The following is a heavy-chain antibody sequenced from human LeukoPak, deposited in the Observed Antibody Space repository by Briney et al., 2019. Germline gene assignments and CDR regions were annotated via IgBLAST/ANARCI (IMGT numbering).Heavy chain of an antibody. CDR3: ARDKGSYSADAFDI. CDR2: ISSSSSYI. V-gene: IGHV3-21*01. Sequence: KPGGSLRLSCAASGFTFSSYSMSWVRQAPGKGLEWVSSISSSSSYIYYADSVKGRFTISRDNAKNSLYLQMNSLRAEDTAVYYCARDKGSYSADAFDIWGQGTMVTVSS. D-gene: IGHD1-26*01. CDR1: GFTFSSYS. J-gene: IGHJ3*02.